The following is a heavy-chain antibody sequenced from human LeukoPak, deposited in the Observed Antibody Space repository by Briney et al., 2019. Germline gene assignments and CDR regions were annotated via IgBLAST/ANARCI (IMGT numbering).Heavy chain of an antibody. CDR2: IYYSGST. V-gene: IGHV4-59*08. D-gene: IGHD6-19*01. CDR3: ARRGFSGWYRGAFDI. J-gene: IGHJ3*02. Sequence: PSETLSLTCTVSGGSISSYYWSWIRQPPGKGLEWIGYIYYSGSTNYNPSLKSRFTISVDTSKNQFSLKLSSVTAADTAVYYCARRGFSGWYRGAFDIWGQGTMVTVSS. CDR1: GGSISSYY.